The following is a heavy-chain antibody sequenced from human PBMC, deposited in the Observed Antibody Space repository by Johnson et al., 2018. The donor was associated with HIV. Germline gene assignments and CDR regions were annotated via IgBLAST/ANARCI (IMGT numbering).Heavy chain of an antibody. J-gene: IGHJ3*02. CDR2: ISWNSGSI. V-gene: IGHV3-9*01. CDR3: AKEAGNSSWIPLYDAFDI. Sequence: EVHLVESGGGLVQPGRSLRISCAASRFTFDDYAMHWVRQAPGKGLEWVSGISWNSGSIGYADSVKGRFTISRDNAKNSLYLQMNSLRAEDTALYYCAKEAGNSSWIPLYDAFDIWGQGTMVTVSS. D-gene: IGHD6-13*01. CDR1: RFTFDDYA.